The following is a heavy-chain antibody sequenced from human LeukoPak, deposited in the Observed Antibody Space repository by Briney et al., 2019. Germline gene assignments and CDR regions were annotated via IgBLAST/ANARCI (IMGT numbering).Heavy chain of an antibody. J-gene: IGHJ6*04. Sequence: SETLSLTCTVSGGSISSSSYYWGWIRRPPAKGLGWIGSIYYSGSTYYNPSLKSRVTISVDTSKNQFSLKLSSVTAADTAVYYCAGGHCSGGSCSDVWGKGTTVTVSS. V-gene: IGHV4-39*01. D-gene: IGHD2-15*01. CDR2: IYYSGST. CDR1: GGSISSSSYY. CDR3: AGGHCSGGSCSDV.